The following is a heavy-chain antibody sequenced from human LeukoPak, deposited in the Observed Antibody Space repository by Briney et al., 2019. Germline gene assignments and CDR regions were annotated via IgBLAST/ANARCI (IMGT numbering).Heavy chain of an antibody. V-gene: IGHV3-23*01. J-gene: IGHJ4*02. CDR3: AKRLGDQRAFDY. CDR2: ISGTSGTI. CDR1: GFTFSNYA. Sequence: PGGSLRLSCAASGFTFSNYAMSWVRQAPGKRLEWVSGISGTSGTINYADPVKGRFTISRGNSENTVYLQMNSLRAEDTAVYYCAKRLGDQRAFDYWGQGTLVTVSS. D-gene: IGHD2-21*02.